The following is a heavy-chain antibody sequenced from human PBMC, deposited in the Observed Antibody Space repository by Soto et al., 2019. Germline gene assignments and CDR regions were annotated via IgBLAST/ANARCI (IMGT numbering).Heavy chain of an antibody. D-gene: IGHD3-3*01. J-gene: IGHJ6*02. CDR2: INSDGSSA. CDR1: GFTSSSYW. Sequence: GGSLRLSCAASGFTSSSYWMHWVRQAPGKGLVWVSRINSDGSSASYADSVKGRFTISRDNAKNTLYLQMNSLRAEDTAVYYCARGAYYDFWSMDVWGQGTTVTVSS. V-gene: IGHV3-74*01. CDR3: ARGAYYDFWSMDV.